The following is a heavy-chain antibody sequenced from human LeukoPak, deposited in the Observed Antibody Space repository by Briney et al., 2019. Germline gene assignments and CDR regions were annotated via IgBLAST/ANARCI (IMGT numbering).Heavy chain of an antibody. CDR2: ISSSSSYI. J-gene: IGHJ4*02. D-gene: IGHD3-9*01. V-gene: IGHV3-21*01. Sequence: GGSLRLSCAASGFTFSSYRMNWVRQAPGKGLEWVSSISSSSSYIYYADSVKGRFTISRDNAKNSLYLQMNSLRAEDTAVYYCARDQGYYDILTGYNGGDDYWGQGTLVTVSS. CDR1: GFTFSSYR. CDR3: ARDQGYYDILTGYNGGDDY.